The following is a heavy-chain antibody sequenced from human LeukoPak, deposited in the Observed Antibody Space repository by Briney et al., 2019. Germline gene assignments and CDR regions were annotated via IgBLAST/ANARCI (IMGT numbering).Heavy chain of an antibody. D-gene: IGHD3-22*01. CDR2: IYYSGST. CDR3: ARVLGYYYDSSGYLDAFDI. V-gene: IGHV4-59*01. J-gene: IGHJ3*02. CDR1: GGSISSYY. Sequence: SETLSLTCTVSGGSISSYYWSWIRQPPGKGLEWIGYIYYSGSTNYNPSLKSRVTISVDTSKNQFSLKLSSVTAADTAVYYCARVLGYYYDSSGYLDAFDIWGQGTMVTVS.